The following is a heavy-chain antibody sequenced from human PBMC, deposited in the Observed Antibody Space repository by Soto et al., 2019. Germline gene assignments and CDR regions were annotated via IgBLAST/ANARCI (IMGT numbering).Heavy chain of an antibody. V-gene: IGHV3-74*01. CDR1: GFTFRSYW. J-gene: IGHJ4*02. Sequence: EVQLVESGGGLVQPGGSLTLYCAASGFTFRSYWMHWVRQAPGKGLVWVSRINSDGSSTNYADSVQGRFTISRDNAKNTLYRQRNSLRAEDTDVYYCARGAGSSWYVIDYWGQGTLVTVSS. D-gene: IGHD6-13*01. CDR3: ARGAGSSWYVIDY. CDR2: INSDGSST.